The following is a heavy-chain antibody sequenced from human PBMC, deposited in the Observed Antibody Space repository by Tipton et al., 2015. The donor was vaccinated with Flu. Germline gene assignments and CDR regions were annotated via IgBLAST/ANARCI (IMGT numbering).Heavy chain of an antibody. CDR3: ARDLRGYSGYTGGDAFDI. D-gene: IGHD5-12*01. J-gene: IGHJ3*02. CDR2: IYYTGSA. CDR1: GGSITIYY. V-gene: IGHV4-59*12. Sequence: TLSLTCTVSGGSITIYYWSWIRQPPGKGLEFIGYIYYTGSASYNPSLYSRVTMSVDTSKNQFSLKVTSVTAADTAVYYCARDLRGYSGYTGGDAFDIWGQGTMVTVSS.